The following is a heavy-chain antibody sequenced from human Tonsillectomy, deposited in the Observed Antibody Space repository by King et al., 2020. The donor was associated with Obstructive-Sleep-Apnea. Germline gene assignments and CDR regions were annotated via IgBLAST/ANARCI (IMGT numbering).Heavy chain of an antibody. CDR3: ARGDYYYYYALDV. V-gene: IGHV3-53*04. Sequence: VQLVESGGGLVQPGGSLRLSCAASGFNISSNYMSWVRQAPGKGLEWVSLIYSGGGTYYADSVKGRFPISRHNSKNTLYLQMNSRRAEDTAVYYCARGDYYYYYALDVWGQGTTVSVSS. CDR1: GFNISSNY. CDR2: IYSGGGT. J-gene: IGHJ6*02.